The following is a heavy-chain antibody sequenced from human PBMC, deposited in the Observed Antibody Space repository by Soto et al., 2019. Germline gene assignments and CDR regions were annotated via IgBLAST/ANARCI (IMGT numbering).Heavy chain of an antibody. Sequence: QVQLVQSGAEVQKPGSSVKVSCKASGGTFSSYAISWVRQAPGQGLEWMGGIIPIFGTVNYAQKFQGRVTITANEYTSTAYMELSSLRSEDTAVYYCAIQYGSGSYYNDPFFDYWGQGTLVTVSS. J-gene: IGHJ4*02. V-gene: IGHV1-69*01. D-gene: IGHD3-10*01. CDR2: IIPIFGTV. CDR1: GGTFSSYA. CDR3: AIQYGSGSYYNDPFFDY.